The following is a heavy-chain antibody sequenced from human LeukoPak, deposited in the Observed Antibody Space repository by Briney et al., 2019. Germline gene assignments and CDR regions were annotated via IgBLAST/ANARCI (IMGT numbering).Heavy chain of an antibody. Sequence: GASVKVSCKASGYTFTNYYMVWVRQATGQGLEWMGIINPSSGTTNYAQKFQGRVTMTRDMSTSTVYMELSSLRSEDTAVYYCARGPHKRTYDRDNWFDPWGQGTLVTVSA. V-gene: IGHV1-46*01. CDR3: ARGPHKRTYDRDNWFDP. CDR2: INPSSGTT. J-gene: IGHJ5*02. CDR1: GYTFTNYY. D-gene: IGHD3-3*01.